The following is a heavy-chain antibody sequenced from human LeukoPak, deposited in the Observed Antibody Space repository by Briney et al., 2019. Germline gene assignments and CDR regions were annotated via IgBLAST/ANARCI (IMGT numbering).Heavy chain of an antibody. D-gene: IGHD6-13*01. CDR3: ARLAAGRGNYYYYYMDV. Sequence: SETLSLTCAVSGGSISSSNWWSWVRQPPGKGLEWIGEIYHSGSTNYNPSLKSRDTISVDKSKNQFSLKLSSVTAADTAVYYCARLAAGRGNYYYYYMDVWGKGTTVTVSS. CDR2: IYHSGST. V-gene: IGHV4-4*02. J-gene: IGHJ6*03. CDR1: GGSISSSNW.